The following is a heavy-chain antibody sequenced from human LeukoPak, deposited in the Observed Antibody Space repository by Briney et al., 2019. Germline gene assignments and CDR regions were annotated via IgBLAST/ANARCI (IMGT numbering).Heavy chain of an antibody. CDR2: INPNSGGT. Sequence: ASVKVSCKASGYTFTGYYLHWVRQAPGQGFEWMGWINPNSGGTNYAQKFQGRVTMTRDTSITTAYMELSRLRSDDTAFYYCARGDVYNDYWGQGTLVTVSS. D-gene: IGHD5-24*01. CDR3: ARGDVYNDY. J-gene: IGHJ4*02. CDR1: GYTFTGYY. V-gene: IGHV1-2*02.